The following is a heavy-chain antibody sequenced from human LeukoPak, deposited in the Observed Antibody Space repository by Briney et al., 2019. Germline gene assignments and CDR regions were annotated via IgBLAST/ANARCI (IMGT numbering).Heavy chain of an antibody. J-gene: IGHJ4*02. Sequence: SETLSLTCTVSGGSISSNNYYWGWVRQPPGKGLEWIGSIYYSGNTYYNPSLKSRVTISVDTSKNQFSLKVSSVTAADTAVYYCASNYYGSGSLDYWGQGNLVTVSS. CDR2: IYYSGNT. CDR3: ASNYYGSGSLDY. V-gene: IGHV4-39*01. CDR1: GGSISSNNYY. D-gene: IGHD3-10*01.